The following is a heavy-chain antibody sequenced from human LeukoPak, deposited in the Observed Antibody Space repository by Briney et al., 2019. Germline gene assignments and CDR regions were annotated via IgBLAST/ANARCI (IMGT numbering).Heavy chain of an antibody. CDR2: MNPNSGNT. CDR1: GYTFTSYD. CDR3: ARGRSTGFPYYFEY. Sequence: ASVTVSCKASGYTFTSYDINWVRQGTGQGLEWMGWMNPNSGNTGYAQKFQGRVTITRNTSISTAYMELSGLRSEDTAVYYCARGRSTGFPYYFEYWGQGTVVTVSS. V-gene: IGHV1-8*03. J-gene: IGHJ4*02.